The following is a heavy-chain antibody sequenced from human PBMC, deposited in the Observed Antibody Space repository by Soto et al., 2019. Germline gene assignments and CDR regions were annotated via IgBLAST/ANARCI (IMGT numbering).Heavy chain of an antibody. J-gene: IGHJ5*02. V-gene: IGHV5-10-1*01. Sequence: SPSFQGHVTISADKSINTAYLQWNSLQASDTAIYYCARRGSSIWYWFDPWGQGTLVTVSS. D-gene: IGHD6-13*01. CDR3: ARRGSSIWYWFDP.